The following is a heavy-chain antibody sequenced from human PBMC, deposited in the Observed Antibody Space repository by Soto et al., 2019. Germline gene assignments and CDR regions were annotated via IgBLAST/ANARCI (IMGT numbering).Heavy chain of an antibody. D-gene: IGHD4-17*01. V-gene: IGHV4-34*01. CDR2: INHSGST. J-gene: IGHJ4*02. Sequence: PSETLSLTCAVYGGSFSGYYWSWIRQPPGKGLEWIGEINHSGSTNYNPSLKSRVTISVDTSKNQFSLKLSSVTAADTAVYYCARSWETTVTPFDYWGQGTLVTVSS. CDR1: GGSFSGYY. CDR3: ARSWETTVTPFDY.